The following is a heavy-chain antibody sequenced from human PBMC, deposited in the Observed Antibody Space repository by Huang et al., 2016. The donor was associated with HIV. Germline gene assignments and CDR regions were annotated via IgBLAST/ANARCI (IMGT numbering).Heavy chain of an antibody. D-gene: IGHD2-2*01. Sequence: QMTLKESGPTLVKPTQTLTLTCTFSGFSLSTSGVGVGWIRQPPGKALEWLVLIYWDDGKRYSPSLKSMLTVPKDTSKNQSVLTMTIMDPVDTATYYCAHGYITIWPNLYFDLWGRGTLVTVSS. CDR2: IYWDDGK. CDR3: AHGYITIWPNLYFDL. V-gene: IGHV2-5*02. CDR1: GFSLSTSGVG. J-gene: IGHJ2*01.